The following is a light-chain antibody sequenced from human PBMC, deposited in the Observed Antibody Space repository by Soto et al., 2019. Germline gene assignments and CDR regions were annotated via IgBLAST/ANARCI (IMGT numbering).Light chain of an antibody. CDR3: QRRSNWIT. V-gene: IGKV3-11*01. CDR1: QSVSSY. Sequence: IVLTQSPTTLSLSPGERATPSCRASQSVSSYLAWYQQKPGQAPRLLIYDASNRATGIPARFSGSGSGTDFTLTISSLEPEDFAVYYCQRRSNWITFGQGTRLEIK. CDR2: DAS. J-gene: IGKJ5*01.